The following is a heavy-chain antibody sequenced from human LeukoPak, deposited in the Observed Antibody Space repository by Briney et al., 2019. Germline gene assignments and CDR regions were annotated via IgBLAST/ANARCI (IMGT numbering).Heavy chain of an antibody. CDR2: ISYDGSNK. CDR3: AELGITMIGGV. V-gene: IGHV3-30*04. J-gene: IGHJ6*04. CDR1: GFTFSSYA. D-gene: IGHD3-10*02. Sequence: GWSLRLCCAASGFTFSSYAMHWVRQAPGKGLEWVAVISYDGSNKYYADSVKGRFTISRDNSKYTLYLQMNSLRAEDTAVYYCAELGITMIGGVWGKGTTVTISS.